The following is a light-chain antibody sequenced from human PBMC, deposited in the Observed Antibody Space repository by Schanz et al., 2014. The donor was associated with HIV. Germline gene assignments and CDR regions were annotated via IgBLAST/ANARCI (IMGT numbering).Light chain of an antibody. CDR1: SSDIGGFKY. CDR3: CSYAGRYTFYV. CDR2: EVN. J-gene: IGLJ1*01. Sequence: QSALTQPPSASGSPGQSVTISCTGTSSDIGGFKYFFWYQQHPGKAPKLIIYEVNKRPSGVPDRFSGSRSGNTASLTVSGLQAEDEADYYCCSYAGRYTFYVFGTGTKLTVL. V-gene: IGLV2-8*01.